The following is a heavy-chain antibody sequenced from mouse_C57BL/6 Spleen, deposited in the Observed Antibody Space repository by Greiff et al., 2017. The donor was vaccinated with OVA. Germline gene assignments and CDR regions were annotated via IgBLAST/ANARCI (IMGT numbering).Heavy chain of an antibody. CDR2: IDPANGNT. D-gene: IGHD1-1*01. CDR1: GFNIKNTY. CDR3: ARGGGSSSWFAY. Sequence: EVMLVESVAELVRPGASVKLSCTASGFNIKNTYMHWVKQRPEQGLEWIGRIDPANGNTTYAPKFQGKATITADTSSNTAYLQLSSLTSEDTAVYYCARGGGSSSWFAYWGQGTLVTVSA. J-gene: IGHJ3*01. V-gene: IGHV14-3*01.